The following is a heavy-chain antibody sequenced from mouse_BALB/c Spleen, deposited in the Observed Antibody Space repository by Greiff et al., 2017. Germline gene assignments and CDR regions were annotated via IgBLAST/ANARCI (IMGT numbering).Heavy chain of an antibody. J-gene: IGHJ4*01. CDR2: IRLKSNNYAT. CDR1: GFTFSNYW. Sequence: EVKVEESGGGLVQPGGSMKLSCVASGFTFSNYWMNWVRQSPEKGLEWVAEIRLKSNNYATHYAESVKGRFTISRDDSKSSVYLQMNNLRAEDTGIYYCTRRPSLWDYWGQGTSVTVSS. V-gene: IGHV6-6*02. CDR3: TRRPSLWDY. D-gene: IGHD6-2*01.